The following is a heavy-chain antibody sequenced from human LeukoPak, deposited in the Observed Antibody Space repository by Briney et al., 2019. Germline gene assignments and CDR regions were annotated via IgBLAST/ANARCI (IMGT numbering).Heavy chain of an antibody. J-gene: IGHJ6*03. CDR1: GFTFSDYY. Sequence: GGSLRLSCVASGFTFSDYYMSWIRQAPGKGLEWVSYISSSGSTIYYADSVKGRFTISRDNAKNSLYLQMNSLRAEDTAVYYCARDRWAVAGTKFYYYYMDVWGKGTTVTVSS. D-gene: IGHD6-19*01. V-gene: IGHV3-11*04. CDR2: ISSSGSTI. CDR3: ARDRWAVAGTKFYYYYMDV.